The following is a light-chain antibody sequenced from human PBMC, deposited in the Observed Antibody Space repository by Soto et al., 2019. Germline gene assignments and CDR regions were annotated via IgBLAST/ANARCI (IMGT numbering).Light chain of an antibody. V-gene: IGKV3-15*01. J-gene: IGKJ1*01. CDR2: GAS. CDR1: QSVTSN. CDR3: QQYNNCPPWT. Sequence: IVMTQSPATLSVSQGERATLSCRASQSVTSNFSSYQQQPGQAPRLLIYGASTSTTTIPPRFSGSGSGTEFTPTTSSLQAQDYAADYCQQYNNCPPWTFGQGTKVDIK.